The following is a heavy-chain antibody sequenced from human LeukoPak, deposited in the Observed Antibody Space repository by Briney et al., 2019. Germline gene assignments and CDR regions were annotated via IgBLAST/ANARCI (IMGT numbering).Heavy chain of an antibody. J-gene: IGHJ4*02. V-gene: IGHV3-11*01. CDR2: ISSSGSTI. Sequence: LSLTCTVSGYSISSGYYWGWIRQPPGKGLEWVSYISSSGSTIYYADSVKGRFTISRDNAKNSLYLQMNSLRADDTAVYYCARRAGEYSHPYDYWGQGTLVTVSS. D-gene: IGHD4-17*01. CDR3: ARRAGEYSHPYDY. CDR1: GYSISSGYY.